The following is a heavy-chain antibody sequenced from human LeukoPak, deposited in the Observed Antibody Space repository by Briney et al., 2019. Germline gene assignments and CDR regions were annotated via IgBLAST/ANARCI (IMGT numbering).Heavy chain of an antibody. D-gene: IGHD6-13*01. Sequence: SETLSLTCAVSGGSFSGYYWSWIRQPPGKGLEWIGEINHSGSTNYNPSLKSRVTISVDTSKNQFSLKLSSVAAADTAVYYCAGGVIAAAGTGPFDYWGQGTLVTVSS. V-gene: IGHV4-34*01. J-gene: IGHJ4*02. CDR3: AGGVIAAAGTGPFDY. CDR1: GGSFSGYY. CDR2: INHSGST.